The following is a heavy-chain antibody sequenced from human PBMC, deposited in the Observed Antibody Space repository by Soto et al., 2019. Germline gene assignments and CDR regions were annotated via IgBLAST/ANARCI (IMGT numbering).Heavy chain of an antibody. D-gene: IGHD6-13*01. CDR2: IYYSGST. Sequence: SDTLALTCTVSGASITSGDYYWCWIRQPPGKGLEWIGYIYYSGSTYYNPSLKSRVTISVDTSKNQFSLKLSSVTAADTAVYYCARERPDGSRLDPWGQGTLVT. J-gene: IGHJ5*02. CDR3: ARERPDGSRLDP. CDR1: GASITSGDYY. V-gene: IGHV4-30-4*02.